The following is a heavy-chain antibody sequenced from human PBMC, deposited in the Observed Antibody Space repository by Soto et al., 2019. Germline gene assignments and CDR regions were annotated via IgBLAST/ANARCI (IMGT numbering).Heavy chain of an antibody. D-gene: IGHD1-26*01. CDR3: ARSTGGVFRIIIEGSKWLAP. J-gene: IGHJ5*02. V-gene: IGHV1-46*01. CDR2: INPNGGST. Sequence: SVKVSCNAPVDTLTSYYMDWGRQTPGHGVEGMGIINPNGGSTRFAQTFQGRITMTTDTSTSTVYMELRSLRSEDTAVYYCARSTGGVFRIIIEGSKWLAPWGQGSLVTVSS. CDR1: VDTLTSYY.